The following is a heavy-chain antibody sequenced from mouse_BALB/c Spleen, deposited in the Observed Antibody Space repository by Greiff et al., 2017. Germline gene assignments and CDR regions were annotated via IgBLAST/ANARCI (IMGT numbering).Heavy chain of an antibody. CDR3: ARDHGLLRRGYAMDY. Sequence: QVQLKESGPGLVAPSQSLSITCTVSGFSLTSYGVHWVRQPPGKGLEWLGVIWAGGSTNYNSALMSRLSISKDNSKSQVFLKMNSLQTDDTAMYYCARDHGLLRRGYAMDYWGQGTSVTVSS. J-gene: IGHJ4*01. D-gene: IGHD1-1*01. CDR1: GFSLTSYG. CDR2: IWAGGST. V-gene: IGHV2-9*02.